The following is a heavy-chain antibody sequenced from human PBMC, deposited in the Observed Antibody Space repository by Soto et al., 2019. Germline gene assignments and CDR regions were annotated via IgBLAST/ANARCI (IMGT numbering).Heavy chain of an antibody. J-gene: IGHJ4*02. CDR2: IIPIFGTA. CDR1: GGTFSSYA. Sequence: SVKVSCKASGGTFSSYAISWVRQAPGQGLEWMGGIIPIFGTANYAQKFQGRVTITADESTSTAYMELSSLRSEDTAVYYCARGRRYSSGWYFWGQGTLVTVSS. V-gene: IGHV1-69*13. D-gene: IGHD6-19*01. CDR3: ARGRRYSSGWYF.